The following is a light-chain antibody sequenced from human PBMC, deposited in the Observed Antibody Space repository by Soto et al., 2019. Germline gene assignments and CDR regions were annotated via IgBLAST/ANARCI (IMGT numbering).Light chain of an antibody. Sequence: DIQMTQSPSSLSTSVGDRVPITCQASQDINNFLNWYQQKPGKAPKLLIYDASNLETGVPSRFSGSGSGTDFTFTISSLQPEDIATYYCQQYDNLPPFTFGQGTRLEIK. CDR1: QDINNF. V-gene: IGKV1-33*01. CDR3: QQYDNLPPFT. J-gene: IGKJ5*01. CDR2: DAS.